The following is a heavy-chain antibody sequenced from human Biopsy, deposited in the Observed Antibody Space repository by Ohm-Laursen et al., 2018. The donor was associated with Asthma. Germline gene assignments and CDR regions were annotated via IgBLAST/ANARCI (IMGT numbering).Heavy chain of an antibody. CDR1: GYTFINYA. J-gene: IGHJ3*02. Sequence: SSVKVSCKPSGYTFINYAMHWVRQAPGQRLEWMGWINSDNGNTKYSQNFQGRVTITRDTSASTSYMELSSLRSEDTAVYYCARTYYDFLTGQVNDAFDIWGQGTLVTVSS. V-gene: IGHV1-3*01. D-gene: IGHD3-9*01. CDR3: ARTYYDFLTGQVNDAFDI. CDR2: INSDNGNT.